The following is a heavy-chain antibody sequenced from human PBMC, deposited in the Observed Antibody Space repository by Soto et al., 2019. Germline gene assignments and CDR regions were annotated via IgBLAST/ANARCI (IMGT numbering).Heavy chain of an antibody. CDR3: AGASRHSGWPRYYYYGMDV. J-gene: IGHJ6*02. V-gene: IGHV1-8*01. CDR2: MNPNSGNT. CDR1: GYTFTSYD. D-gene: IGHD6-25*01. Sequence: ASVKVSCKASGYTFTSYDINWVRQATGQGLEWMGWMNPNSGNTGYAQKFQGRVTMTRNTSISTAYMELSSLRSEDTAVYYCAGASRHSGWPRYYYYGMDVWGQGTTVTVSS.